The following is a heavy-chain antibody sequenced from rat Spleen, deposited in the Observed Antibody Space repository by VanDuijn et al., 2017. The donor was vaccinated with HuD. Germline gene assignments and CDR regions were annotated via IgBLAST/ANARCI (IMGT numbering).Heavy chain of an antibody. J-gene: IGHJ2*01. V-gene: IGHV5-27*01. CDR3: TTGEGGGIDY. D-gene: IGHD1-11*01. CDR1: GFSFSNYY. Sequence: EVQLVESGGGLVQPGRSLKLSCAASGFSFSNYYMAWVRQAPAKGLEWVAYINTGGDITYCRDSVKGRFTISRDNTKSTLYLQMDSLRSDDTATYYCTTGEGGGIDYWGQGVMVTVSS. CDR2: INTGGDIT.